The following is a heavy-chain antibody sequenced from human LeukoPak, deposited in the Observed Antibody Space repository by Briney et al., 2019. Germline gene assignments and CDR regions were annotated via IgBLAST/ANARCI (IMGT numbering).Heavy chain of an antibody. Sequence: PGGSLRLSCAASGFTFSSYSMNWVRQAPGKGLEWVSSISSSSYIYYADSVKGRFTISRDNAKNSLYLQMNSLRAEDTAVYYCARGDCSGGSCYRDYYYGMDVWGQGTTVTVSS. D-gene: IGHD2-15*01. CDR1: GFTFSSYS. CDR2: ISSSSYI. J-gene: IGHJ6*02. CDR3: ARGDCSGGSCYRDYYYGMDV. V-gene: IGHV3-21*01.